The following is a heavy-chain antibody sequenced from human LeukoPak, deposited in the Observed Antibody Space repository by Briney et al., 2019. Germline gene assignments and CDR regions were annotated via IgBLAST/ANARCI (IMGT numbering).Heavy chain of an antibody. J-gene: IGHJ4*02. CDR1: GYTFTSYY. CDR3: ARDEAVGSSGWYGVDY. D-gene: IGHD6-19*01. Sequence: ASVTVSCKASGYTFTSYYMHRVRQAPGQGLEWMGIINPSGGSTSYAQKFQGRVTMTRDTSTSTVYMELSSLRSEDTAVYYCARDEAVGSSGWYGVDYWGQGTLVTVSS. V-gene: IGHV1-46*01. CDR2: INPSGGST.